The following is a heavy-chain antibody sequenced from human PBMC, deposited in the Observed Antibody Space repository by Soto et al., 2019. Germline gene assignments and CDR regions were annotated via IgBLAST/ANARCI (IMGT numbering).Heavy chain of an antibody. CDR2: IYHSGST. V-gene: IGHV4-4*02. J-gene: IGHJ4*02. Sequence: SETLSLTCAVSGGYISSSYWWNWVRQPPGEGLEWIGKIYHSGSTNYNPSLKNRVAISVDKSNNQFSLRLSSVTAADTAVYFCVTSLNYDFWRDGGRHYYFDYWGQGTLVTVSS. D-gene: IGHD3-3*01. CDR3: VTSLNYDFWRDGGRHYYFDY. CDR1: GGYISSSYW.